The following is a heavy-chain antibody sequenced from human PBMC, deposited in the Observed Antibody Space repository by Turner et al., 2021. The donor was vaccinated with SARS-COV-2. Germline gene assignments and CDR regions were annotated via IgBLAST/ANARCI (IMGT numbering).Heavy chain of an antibody. Sequence: QVQLVESGGGVVQPGRSLRLSCAASGFTFSSYGMHWVRQAPGKGLEWVAVIWYDGSNKYYADSVKGRLTISRDNSKNTLYLQMNSLRAEDTAVYYCARDSDSSGLLPHFDYWGQGTLVTVSS. CDR3: ARDSDSSGLLPHFDY. J-gene: IGHJ4*02. D-gene: IGHD3-22*01. CDR2: IWYDGSNK. CDR1: GFTFSSYG. V-gene: IGHV3-33*01.